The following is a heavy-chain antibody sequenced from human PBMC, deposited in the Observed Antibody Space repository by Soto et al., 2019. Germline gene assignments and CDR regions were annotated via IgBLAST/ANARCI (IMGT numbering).Heavy chain of an antibody. CDR3: AKTRRQVATDHPELDN. V-gene: IGHV3-23*01. J-gene: IGHJ4*02. Sequence: GVLLRVWKTASGFTSVNFAGIWVRQARGKGLEWVSYISRSSSTIFYADSVKGRFIISRDNSRNTLYVQMNSLRVEDTAVYYCAKTRRQVATDHPELDNPGQAPVRTVSS. CDR1: GFTSVNFA. D-gene: IGHD2-21*02. CDR2: ISRSSSTI.